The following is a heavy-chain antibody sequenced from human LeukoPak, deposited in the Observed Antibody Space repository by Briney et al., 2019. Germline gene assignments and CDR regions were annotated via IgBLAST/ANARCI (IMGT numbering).Heavy chain of an antibody. Sequence: SQTLSLTCTVSGGSISSYYWSWIPQPAGKGLEWIGRIYTSGSTNYNPSLKSRVTMSVDTSKNQFSLKLSSVTAADTAVYYCARGGHSGFVGDFDYWGQGTLVTVSS. CDR1: GGSISSYY. J-gene: IGHJ4*02. CDR2: IYTSGST. V-gene: IGHV4-4*07. D-gene: IGHD5-12*01. CDR3: ARGGHSGFVGDFDY.